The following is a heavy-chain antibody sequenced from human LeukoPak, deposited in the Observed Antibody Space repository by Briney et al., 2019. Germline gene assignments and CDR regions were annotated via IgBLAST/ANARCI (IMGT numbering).Heavy chain of an antibody. J-gene: IGHJ4*02. Sequence: ASVKVSCKAAGYTFTIYGIGWVRPAPGQGLEWMGYISHYNGNADYAQNFQGRVSMTTDTSTTTAYMELRSLTSDDTAVYYGAREGGQALDHWGQGTLVTVSS. CDR1: GYTFTIYG. D-gene: IGHD3-16*01. CDR3: AREGGQALDH. V-gene: IGHV1-18*01. CDR2: ISHYNGNA.